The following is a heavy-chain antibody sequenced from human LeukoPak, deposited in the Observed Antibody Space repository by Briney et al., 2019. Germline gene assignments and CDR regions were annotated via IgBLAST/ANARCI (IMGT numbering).Heavy chain of an antibody. V-gene: IGHV3-49*04. D-gene: IGHD6-19*01. Sequence: GGSLRLSCTASGLTFGDYAMSWVRQAPGKGLEWVGFIRSKAYGGTSEYAASVKRRFTISRDDSKSIAYLEMNSLKTEDKAVYYFTSENSSGWYYFDYWGQGTLVTVSS. CDR3: TSENSSGWYYFDY. J-gene: IGHJ4*02. CDR1: GLTFGDYA. CDR2: IRSKAYGGTS.